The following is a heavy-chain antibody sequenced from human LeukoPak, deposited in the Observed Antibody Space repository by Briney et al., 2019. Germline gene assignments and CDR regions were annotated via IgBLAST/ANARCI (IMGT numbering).Heavy chain of an antibody. CDR2: ISSSSSTI. CDR3: ARDDGYCSSTSCYSPLFDY. CDR1: GFTFSSYS. V-gene: IGHV3-48*04. J-gene: IGHJ4*02. Sequence: GGSLRLSCAASGFTFSSYSMNWVRQAPGKGLEWVSYISSSSSTIYYADSVKGRFTISRDNAKNSLYLQMNSLRAEDTAVYYCARDDGYCSSTSCYSPLFDYWGQGTLVTVSS. D-gene: IGHD2-2*02.